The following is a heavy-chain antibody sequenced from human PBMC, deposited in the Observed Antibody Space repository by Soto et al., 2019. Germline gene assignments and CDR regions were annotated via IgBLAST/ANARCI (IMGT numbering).Heavy chain of an antibody. CDR2: IDTSGTKI. V-gene: IGHV3-11*01. CDR3: ASHYDMWSGYLSPVDY. Sequence: GGSLRLSCAASGYTFSDYYMSWIRQAPGKGLEWISYIDTSGTKIYYADSVKGRFTITRDNTKNSLYLEMNSLRDEDTAVYYCASHYDMWSGYLSPVDYWGQGTLVTVSS. J-gene: IGHJ4*02. CDR1: GYTFSDYY. D-gene: IGHD3-3*01.